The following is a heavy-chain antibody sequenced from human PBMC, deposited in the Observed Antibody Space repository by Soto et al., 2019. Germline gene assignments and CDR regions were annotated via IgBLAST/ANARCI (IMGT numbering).Heavy chain of an antibody. V-gene: IGHV1-69*04. D-gene: IGHD2-2*01. CDR1: GGTFSSYP. CDR3: ARVARPSYCSSTSCTDYYYYMDI. CDR2: IIPILGIA. Sequence: SVKVSCKASGGTFSSYPISWVRQAPGQGLEWMGRIIPILGIANYAQKFQGRVTITADKSTSTAYMELSSLRSEDTAVYYCARVARPSYCSSTSCTDYYYYMDIWGKGTTVTVSS. J-gene: IGHJ6*03.